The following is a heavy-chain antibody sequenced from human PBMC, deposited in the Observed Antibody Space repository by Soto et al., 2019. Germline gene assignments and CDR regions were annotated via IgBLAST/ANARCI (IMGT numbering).Heavy chain of an antibody. CDR1: GGTFSSYA. D-gene: IGHD2-2*02. Sequence: GASVKVSCKASGGTFSSYAISWVRQAPGQGLEWMGGIIPIFGTANYAQKFQGRVTITADESTSTAYMELSSLRSEDTAVYYCARGFVGSSTSRYTGGRETLVTVSP. CDR3: ARGFVGSSTSRYT. V-gene: IGHV1-69*13. CDR2: IIPIFGTA. J-gene: IGHJ4*02.